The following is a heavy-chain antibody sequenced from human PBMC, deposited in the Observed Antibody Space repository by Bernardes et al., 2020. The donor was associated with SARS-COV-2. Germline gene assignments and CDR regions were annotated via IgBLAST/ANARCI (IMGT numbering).Heavy chain of an antibody. V-gene: IGHV3-23*01. J-gene: IGHJ4*02. CDR3: AKDDDRPLFGAPGFDS. CDR1: GFTFTKYD. D-gene: IGHD3-3*01. CDR2: ISGSGNTT. Sequence: SLRVSCAASGFTFTKYDMSWVRQAPGKGLAWVSGISGSGNTTYYADSVKGRFTISRDNSKNTLFLQMDSLRAEDTAVYYCAKDDDRPLFGAPGFDSWGQGTLVTVSS.